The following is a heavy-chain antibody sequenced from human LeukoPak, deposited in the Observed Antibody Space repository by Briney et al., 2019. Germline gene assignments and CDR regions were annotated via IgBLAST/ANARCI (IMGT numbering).Heavy chain of an antibody. D-gene: IGHD4-11*01. V-gene: IGHV4-39*01. CDR1: GGSISSSNYY. J-gene: IGHJ4*02. CDR3: ARHADYKGEDY. CDR2: FYYSGST. Sequence: SETLSLTCTVSGGSISSSNYYWDWIRQPPGKGLEWIVSFYYSGSTYYNPSLNSRVTISVDTSNNQFSLKLSSVTAADTAVCYCARHADYKGEDYWGQGTLVTVSS.